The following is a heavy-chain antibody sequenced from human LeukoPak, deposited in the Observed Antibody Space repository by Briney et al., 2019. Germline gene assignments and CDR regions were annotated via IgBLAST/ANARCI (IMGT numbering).Heavy chain of an antibody. CDR3: ARAPPSMTTHFDY. J-gene: IGHJ4*02. V-gene: IGHV4-30-4*08. CDR1: GGSISSGDYY. Sequence: SETLSLTCTVSGGSISSGDYYWSWIRQPPGKGLEWIGYIYYSGSTYYNPSLKSRVTISVDTSKNQFSLKLSSVTAADTAVYYCARAPPSMTTHFDYWGQGTLVTVSS. D-gene: IGHD4-11*01. CDR2: IYYSGST.